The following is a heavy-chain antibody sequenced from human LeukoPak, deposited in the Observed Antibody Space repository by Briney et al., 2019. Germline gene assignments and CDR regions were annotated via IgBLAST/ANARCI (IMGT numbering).Heavy chain of an antibody. V-gene: IGHV3-30*18. CDR2: ISYDGSNK. Sequence: GRSLRLSRAASGFTLSSYGMHWVRQAPGKGLEWVAVISYDGSNKYYADSVKGRFTISRDNSKNTLYLQMNSLRAEDTAVYYCAKDVNGAFDYWGQGTLVTVSS. D-gene: IGHD3-10*01. CDR1: GFTLSSYG. J-gene: IGHJ4*02. CDR3: AKDVNGAFDY.